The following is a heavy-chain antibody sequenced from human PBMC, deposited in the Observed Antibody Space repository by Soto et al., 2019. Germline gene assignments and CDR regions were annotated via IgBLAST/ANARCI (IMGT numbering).Heavy chain of an antibody. Sequence: GSLRLSCVASGFSFSSFEVNWVRQAPGKGLEWVSYINRGGTTIYYADSVKGRFTISRDNAKNSVHLQMNSLRADDTALYYCVRDIAMVRGVIKDYWGQGTLVTVSS. D-gene: IGHD3-10*01. V-gene: IGHV3-48*03. J-gene: IGHJ4*02. CDR3: VRDIAMVRGVIKDY. CDR2: INRGGTTI. CDR1: GFSFSSFE.